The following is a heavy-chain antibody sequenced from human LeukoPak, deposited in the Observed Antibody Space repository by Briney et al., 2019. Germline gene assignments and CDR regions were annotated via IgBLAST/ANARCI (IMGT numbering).Heavy chain of an antibody. V-gene: IGHV4-30-4*08. CDR1: GGSISSGDYY. D-gene: IGHD5-18*01. CDR2: IYYSGST. Sequence: SETLSLTCTVSGGSISSGDYYWSWIRRPPGKGLEWIGYIYYSGSTYYNPSLKSRVTISVDTSKNQFSLKLSSVTAADTAVYYCAREAVDTAMVDYWGQGTLVTVSS. CDR3: AREAVDTAMVDY. J-gene: IGHJ4*02.